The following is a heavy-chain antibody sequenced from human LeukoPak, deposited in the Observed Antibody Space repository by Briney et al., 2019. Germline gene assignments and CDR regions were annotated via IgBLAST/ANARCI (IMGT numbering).Heavy chain of an antibody. CDR1: GFTFSSYA. D-gene: IGHD5-24*01. Sequence: EPGRSLRLSCAASGFTFSSYAMHWVRQAPGKGLEWVAVISYDGSNKYYADSVKGRFTISRDNSKNTLYLQMNSLRAEDTAVYYCARDQYGGYNFMVDYWGQGTLVTVSS. J-gene: IGHJ4*02. CDR2: ISYDGSNK. V-gene: IGHV3-30-3*01. CDR3: ARDQYGGYNFMVDY.